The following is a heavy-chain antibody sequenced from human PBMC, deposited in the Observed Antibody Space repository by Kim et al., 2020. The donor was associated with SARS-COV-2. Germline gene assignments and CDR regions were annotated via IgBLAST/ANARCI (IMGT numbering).Heavy chain of an antibody. D-gene: IGHD3-22*01. J-gene: IGHJ4*02. V-gene: IGHV3-11*03. CDR2: ISSSSSYT. Sequence: GGSLRLSCAASGFTFSDYYMSWIRQAPGKGLEWVSYISSSSSYTNYADSVKGRFTISRDNAKNSLYLQMNSLRAEDTAVYYCARRNGAVYDSSGSDNYYFDYWGQGTLVTVSS. CDR1: GFTFSDYY. CDR3: ARRNGAVYDSSGSDNYYFDY.